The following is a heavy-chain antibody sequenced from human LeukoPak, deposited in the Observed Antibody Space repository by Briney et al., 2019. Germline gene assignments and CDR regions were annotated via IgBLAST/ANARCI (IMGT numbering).Heavy chain of an antibody. Sequence: SETLSLTCAVYGGSFSGYYWSWIRPPPGKGLEWIGEINHSGSTNYNPSLKSRVTISVDTSKNQFSLKLSSVTAADTAVYYCARGRSGYYGSGSYSHHIDYWGQGTLVTVSS. D-gene: IGHD3-10*01. CDR2: INHSGST. V-gene: IGHV4-34*01. CDR1: GGSFSGYY. J-gene: IGHJ4*02. CDR3: ARGRSGYYGSGSYSHHIDY.